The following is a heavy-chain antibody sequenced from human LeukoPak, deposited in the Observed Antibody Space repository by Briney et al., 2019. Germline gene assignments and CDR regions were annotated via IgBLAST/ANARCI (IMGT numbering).Heavy chain of an antibody. CDR2: IRSKAYGGTI. V-gene: IGHV3-49*03. J-gene: IGHJ4*02. CDR1: GFTFGDYS. Sequence: GGSLRLSCTASGFTFGDYSMSWFRQAPGKGLEWVAFIRSKAYGGTIEYAASVRGRFTISTDDSKSIAYLQMDSLKTEDTAMYYCSRIAYYDFCCFDYWGQGTLVTVSS. D-gene: IGHD3-3*01. CDR3: SRIAYYDFCCFDY.